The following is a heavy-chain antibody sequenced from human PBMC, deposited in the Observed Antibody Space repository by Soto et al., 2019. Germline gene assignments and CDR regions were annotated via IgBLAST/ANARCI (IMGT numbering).Heavy chain of an antibody. V-gene: IGHV4-39*01. CDR2: IYYSGST. Sequence: SETLSLTCTVSGGSISSSSYYWGWIRQPPGKGLEWIGSIYYSGSTYYNPSLKSRVTISVDTSKNQFSLKLSSVTAADTAVYYCATLRITIFGVVTQFGENFDYWGQGTLVTSPQ. CDR1: GGSISSSSYY. J-gene: IGHJ4*02. D-gene: IGHD3-3*01. CDR3: ATLRITIFGVVTQFGENFDY.